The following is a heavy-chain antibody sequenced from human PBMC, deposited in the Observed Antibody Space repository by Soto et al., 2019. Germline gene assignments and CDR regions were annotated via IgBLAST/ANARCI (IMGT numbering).Heavy chain of an antibody. CDR1: SGSISSSNW. J-gene: IGHJ4*02. D-gene: IGHD2-2*01. CDR3: ASIGYCSSTSCYGPLAAGY. V-gene: IGHV4-4*02. Sequence: SETLSLTCAVSSGSISSSNWWSWVRQPPGKGLEWIGEIYHSGSTNYNPSLKSRVTISVDKSKNQFSLKLSSVTAADTAVYYCASIGYCSSTSCYGPLAAGYWGQGTLVTVSS. CDR2: IYHSGST.